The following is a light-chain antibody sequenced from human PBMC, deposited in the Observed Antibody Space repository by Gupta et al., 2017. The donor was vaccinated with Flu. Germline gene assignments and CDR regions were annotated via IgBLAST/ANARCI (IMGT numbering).Light chain of an antibody. Sequence: QSALTQSPSASGSPGPSVTISCTGTSGDVGGYNFVSWYQQHPGKAPKLMIYAVSKRPAGVPDRFSGSKSGNTASLTVSGLQAEDEADYYCSSYAGSNNYGVFGGGTKLTVL. CDR3: SSYAGSNNYGV. CDR1: SGDVGGYNF. CDR2: AVS. J-gene: IGLJ2*01. V-gene: IGLV2-8*01.